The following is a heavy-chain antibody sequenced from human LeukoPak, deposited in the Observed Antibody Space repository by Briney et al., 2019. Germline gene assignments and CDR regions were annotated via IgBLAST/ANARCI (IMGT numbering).Heavy chain of an antibody. CDR3: ARGGSGWSRDY. V-gene: IGHV1-2*02. CDR1: GYTFTGYY. J-gene: IGHJ4*02. D-gene: IGHD6-19*01. Sequence: GASVKVSCKASGYTFTGYYMHWVRQAPGQGLEWMGWINPNSGGTNYAQKFQGRVTLATDASSSTAYMELRSLRSDDTAVYYCARGGSGWSRDYWGQGTLVTVSS. CDR2: INPNSGGT.